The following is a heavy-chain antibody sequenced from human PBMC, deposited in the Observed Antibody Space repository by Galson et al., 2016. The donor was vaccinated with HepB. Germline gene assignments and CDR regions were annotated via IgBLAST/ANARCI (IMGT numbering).Heavy chain of an antibody. CDR2: ISFSSTNI. D-gene: IGHD2/OR15-2a*01. V-gene: IGHV3-48*02. Sequence: SLRLSCAASGFKFSSYGMNWVRQAPGKGLEWISYISFSSTNIHYADSVRGRFAVSRDNAKNSLYLQMSSLRDEDTAVYFCARGPAGLLVYWGQGTLVTVSS. CDR3: ARGPAGLLVY. CDR1: GFKFSSYG. J-gene: IGHJ4*02.